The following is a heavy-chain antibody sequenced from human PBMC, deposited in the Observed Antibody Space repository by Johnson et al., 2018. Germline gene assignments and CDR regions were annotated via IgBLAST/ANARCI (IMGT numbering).Heavy chain of an antibody. Sequence: VQLVESGGGLVQPGRSLRLSCTASGFTFDDFAMHWVRQGPGKGLEWVSGISWNSRTLDYADSVKGRFTISRDNAKNSLYLQMNSLRAEDTALYYCAKEGWFGGNYYYYYMDVWGKGTTVTVSS. CDR3: AKEGWFGGNYYYYYMDV. D-gene: IGHD3-10*01. CDR1: GFTFDDFA. CDR2: ISWNSRTL. J-gene: IGHJ6*03. V-gene: IGHV3-9*01.